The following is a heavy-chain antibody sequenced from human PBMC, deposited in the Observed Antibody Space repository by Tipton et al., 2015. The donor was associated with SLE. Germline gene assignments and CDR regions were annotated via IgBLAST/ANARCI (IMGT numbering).Heavy chain of an antibody. CDR2: ITSTTNYI. J-gene: IGHJ4*02. D-gene: IGHD3-3*01. Sequence: SLRLSCAASGFTFSTYSMNWVRQAPGKGLEWVSSITSTTNYIYYADSVKGRFTISRDNAKNSLYLQMNSLRAEDTAVYYCARGGPNPRYDFWSGRGSVDYWGQGTLVTVSS. CDR3: ARGGPNPRYDFWSGRGSVDY. CDR1: GFTFSTYS. V-gene: IGHV3-21*01.